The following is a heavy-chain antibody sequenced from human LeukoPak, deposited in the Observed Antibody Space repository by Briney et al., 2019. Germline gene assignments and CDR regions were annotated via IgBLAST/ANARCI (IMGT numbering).Heavy chain of an antibody. CDR3: ARGAGCSGGSCYLKTQDY. CDR1: GYTFTSYD. J-gene: IGHJ4*02. Sequence: ASVKVSCKASGYTFTSYDINWVRQATGQGLEWMGWMNPNSGNTGYAQKFQGRVTMTRDTSTSTVYMDLSSLRSEDTAVYYCARGAGCSGGSCYLKTQDYWGQGTLVTVSS. D-gene: IGHD2-15*01. CDR2: MNPNSGNT. V-gene: IGHV1-8*01.